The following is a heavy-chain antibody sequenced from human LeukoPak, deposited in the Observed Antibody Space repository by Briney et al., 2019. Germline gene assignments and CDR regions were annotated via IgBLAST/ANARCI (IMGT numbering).Heavy chain of an antibody. D-gene: IGHD2-15*01. CDR1: GFTFSSYW. Sequence: PGGSLRLSCAASGFTFSSYWMHWVRQAPGKGLVWVSRINSDGSSTSYADSVKGRFTISRDNAKNTLYLQMNSLRAEDTAVYYCAGAGTLVAATYHDAFDIWGQGTMVTVSS. V-gene: IGHV3-74*01. CDR3: AGAGTLVAATYHDAFDI. CDR2: INSDGSST. J-gene: IGHJ3*02.